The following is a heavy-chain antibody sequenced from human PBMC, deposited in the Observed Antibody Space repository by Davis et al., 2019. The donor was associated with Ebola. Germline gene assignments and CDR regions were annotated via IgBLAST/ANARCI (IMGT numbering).Heavy chain of an antibody. D-gene: IGHD6-13*01. V-gene: IGHV1-69*05. CDR2: IIPIFGTA. CDR1: GGTFSSYA. CDR3: ATAGYSSSWYNYYYYYGMDV. J-gene: IGHJ6*02. Sequence: AASVKVSCKASGGTFSSYAISWVRQAPGQGLEWMGGIIPIFGTANYAQKFQGRVTMTRNTSISTAYMELSSLRSEDTAVYYCATAGYSSSWYNYYYYYGMDVWGQGTTVTVSS.